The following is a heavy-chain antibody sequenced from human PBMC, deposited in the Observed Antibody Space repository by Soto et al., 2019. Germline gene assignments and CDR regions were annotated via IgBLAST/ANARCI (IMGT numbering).Heavy chain of an antibody. D-gene: IGHD6-6*01. Sequence: ASVKVSCKASGYTLNSYDINWVRQASGQGLEWMGWMNPDSGNTGYAQKFQGRVTMTRDTSTSTVYMELSSLRSEDTAVYYCAREEYSSSSSYYGMDVWGQGTTVTVSS. J-gene: IGHJ6*02. CDR2: MNPDSGNT. CDR3: AREEYSSSSSYYGMDV. V-gene: IGHV1-8*01. CDR1: GYTLNSYD.